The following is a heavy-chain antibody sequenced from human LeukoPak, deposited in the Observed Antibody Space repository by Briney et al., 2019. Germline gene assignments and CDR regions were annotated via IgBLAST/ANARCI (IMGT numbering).Heavy chain of an antibody. Sequence: PSETLSLTCTVSGGSISSGSYYWSWIRQPAGKGLEWIGRIYTSGSTNYNPSLKSRVTISVDTSKNQFSLKLSSVTAADTAVYYCAREYSSGWYRSSRPKNYFDYWGQGTLVTVSS. J-gene: IGHJ4*02. CDR3: AREYSSGWYRSSRPKNYFDY. CDR2: IYTSGST. CDR1: GGSISSGSYY. D-gene: IGHD6-19*01. V-gene: IGHV4-61*02.